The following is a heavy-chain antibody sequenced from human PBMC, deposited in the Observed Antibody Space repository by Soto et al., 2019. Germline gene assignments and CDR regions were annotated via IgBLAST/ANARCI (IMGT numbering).Heavy chain of an antibody. CDR3: AKDKGVFNWATSYFDY. V-gene: IGHV3-30*18. J-gene: IGHJ4*02. CDR1: GFTFSNYA. Sequence: HPGGSLRLSCAASGFTFSNYAMHWVRQAPGKGLEWVALTSYDGNNEYYTDSVKGRFTISRDNSKNTLFLQMNSPRPEDTAVYYCAKDKGVFNWATSYFDYWGQGALVTVPQ. D-gene: IGHD1-1*01. CDR2: TSYDGNNE.